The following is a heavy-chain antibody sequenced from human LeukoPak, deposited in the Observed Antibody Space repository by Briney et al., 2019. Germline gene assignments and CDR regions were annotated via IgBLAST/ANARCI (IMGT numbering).Heavy chain of an antibody. Sequence: GGSLRLSCAASGFTFSSYAMSWVRQAPGKGLEWVSAISGSGGSTYYADSVKGRFTISRDNSKNTLYLQMNSLRAEDTDVYECAKDGVVVIATEYFQHWGQGTLVTVSS. CDR1: GFTFSSYA. CDR3: AKDGVVVIATEYFQH. CDR2: ISGSGGST. V-gene: IGHV3-23*01. J-gene: IGHJ1*01. D-gene: IGHD2-21*01.